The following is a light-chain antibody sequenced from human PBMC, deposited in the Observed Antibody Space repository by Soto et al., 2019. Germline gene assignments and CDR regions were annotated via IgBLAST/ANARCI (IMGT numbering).Light chain of an antibody. V-gene: IGKV1-9*01. Sequence: DIKLTQSPSFLSASVGDRVTITCRASQGISSYLVWYQQKPGKAPKLLIYGASTLQSGVPSRFSGSGSGTEFTLTISSLQPEDSATYYCQQLNSYPLTFGGGTKVEIK. J-gene: IGKJ4*01. CDR1: QGISSY. CDR3: QQLNSYPLT. CDR2: GAS.